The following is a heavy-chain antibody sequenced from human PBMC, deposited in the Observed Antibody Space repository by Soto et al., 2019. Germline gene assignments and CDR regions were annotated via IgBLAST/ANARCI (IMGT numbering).Heavy chain of an antibody. CDR3: ARTLWSSGSKSAFDI. CDR1: GYTFTNYG. CDR2: IYPGDSDT. J-gene: IGHJ3*02. V-gene: IGHV5-51*01. D-gene: IGHD1-26*01. Sequence: PGESLKVSCEGSGYTFTNYGSGWVRQQPGKGLEWMGIIYPGDSDTRYSPSFQGQVTISADKSISTAYLQWSSLKASDTAIYFCARTLWSSGSKSAFDIWGQGTMVTVSS.